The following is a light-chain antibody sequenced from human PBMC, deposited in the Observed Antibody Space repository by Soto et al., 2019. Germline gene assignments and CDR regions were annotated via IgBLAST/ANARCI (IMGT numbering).Light chain of an antibody. Sequence: EILLTPSPATLSLSPGERATLSCRASPSVSSNLAWYQQRRGQAPRLLIYGASTRATGIPARFSGSGSGTEFTLTISSLQSEDFAVYYCQQYNNWPPITFGQGTRVEIK. CDR1: PSVSSN. V-gene: IGKV3-15*01. CDR2: GAS. CDR3: QQYNNWPPIT. J-gene: IGKJ5*01.